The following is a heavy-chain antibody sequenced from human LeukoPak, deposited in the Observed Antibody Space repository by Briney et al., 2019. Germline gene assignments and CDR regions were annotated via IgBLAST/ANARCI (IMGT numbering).Heavy chain of an antibody. CDR1: GGTFSSYA. CDR2: IIPILGIA. D-gene: IGHD6-13*01. CDR3: ARAAAGTERGDY. J-gene: IGHJ4*02. V-gene: IGHV1-69*04. Sequence: GASVKVSCKASGGTFSSYAISWVRQAPGQGLEWMGRIIPILGIANYAQKSQGRVTITADKSTSTAYMELSSLRSEDTAVYYCARAAAGTERGDYWGQGTLVTVSS.